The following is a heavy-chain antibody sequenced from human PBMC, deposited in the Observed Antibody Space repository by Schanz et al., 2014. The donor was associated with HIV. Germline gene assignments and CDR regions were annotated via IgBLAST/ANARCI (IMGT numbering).Heavy chain of an antibody. CDR3: AKTSITLGMDV. Sequence: VQLVESGGGVVQPGTSLRLSCAASGFSFSIFGMHWVRQAPGKGLEWVSTVIGSGGITYYADSVKGRFTISRDNSKNTLYLQMSSLRVEDTAVYYCAKTSITLGMDVWGQGTTVTVSS. CDR1: GFSFSIFG. J-gene: IGHJ6*02. V-gene: IGHV3-23*04. CDR2: VIGSGGIT. D-gene: IGHD1-20*01.